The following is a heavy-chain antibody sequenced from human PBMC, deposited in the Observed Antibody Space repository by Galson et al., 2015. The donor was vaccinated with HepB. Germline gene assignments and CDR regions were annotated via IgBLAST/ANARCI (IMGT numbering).Heavy chain of an antibody. D-gene: IGHD3-9*01. CDR1: GYTFTSYG. Sequence: SVKVSCKASGYTFTSYGISWVRQAPGQGLEWMGWISAYNGNTNYAQKLQGRVTMTTDTSTSTAYMELRSLRSDDTAVYYCARDPLDWLLYINLGGYYYYYGMDVWGQGTTVTVSS. CDR3: ARDPLDWLLYINLGGYYYYYGMDV. V-gene: IGHV1-18*01. CDR2: ISAYNGNT. J-gene: IGHJ6*02.